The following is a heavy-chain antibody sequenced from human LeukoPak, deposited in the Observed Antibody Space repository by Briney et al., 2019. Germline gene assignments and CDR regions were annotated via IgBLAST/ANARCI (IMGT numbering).Heavy chain of an antibody. CDR3: ARGGITDYGDYSSFDY. Sequence: GGSLRLSFVASGFPVSNYYMSWVRPAPGKGLEWVSVISTGGGTSYTDSVKGRFTFSRDNSKNTLFLQMNSLRAEDTAVYYCARGGITDYGDYSSFDYWGQGTLLTVSS. D-gene: IGHD4-17*01. V-gene: IGHV3-66*01. CDR1: GFPVSNYY. CDR2: ISTGGGT. J-gene: IGHJ4*02.